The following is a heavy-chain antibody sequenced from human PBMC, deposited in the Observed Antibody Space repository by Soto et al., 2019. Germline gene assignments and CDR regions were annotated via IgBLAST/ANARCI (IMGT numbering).Heavy chain of an antibody. V-gene: IGHV4-31*03. Sequence: SETLSLTYTVSGGPFSRGGYYWSWIRQHPGKGLECIGHIFYTGSTYYNPTLKSRVTMSVDTSKRQFSLNLSSLTAADTAVYYCARVDSVNYLGYFDSRGQGALVTVSS. CDR1: GGPFSRGGYY. CDR2: IFYTGST. CDR3: ARVDSVNYLGYFDS. J-gene: IGHJ4*02. D-gene: IGHD1-7*01.